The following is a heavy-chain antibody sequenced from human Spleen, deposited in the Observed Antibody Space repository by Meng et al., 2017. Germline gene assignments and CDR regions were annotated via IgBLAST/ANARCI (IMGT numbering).Heavy chain of an antibody. Sequence: GESLKISCAVSGVSFSGSDIHWVRQTSGKGLEWLGRIEPKFNNYATSYAASMRGRFTISRDDSKNTAFLQMNSLKTEDTALYYCTIFTSGHIWGQGTKVTVSS. CDR1: GVSFSGSD. CDR2: IEPKFNNYAT. V-gene: IGHV3-73*01. D-gene: IGHD6-19*01. CDR3: TIFTSGHI. J-gene: IGHJ3*02.